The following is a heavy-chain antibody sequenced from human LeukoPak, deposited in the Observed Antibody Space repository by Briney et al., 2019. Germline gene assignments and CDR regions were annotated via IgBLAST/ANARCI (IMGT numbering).Heavy chain of an antibody. CDR3: ANTKQYAFDI. D-gene: IGHD1/OR15-1a*01. V-gene: IGHV3-53*01. CDR2: IYYDGTT. Sequence: GGSLRLSCAASGFTVSSSYMSWVRQAPGKGLEWVSIIYYDGTTYYADSVKGRFTISRDNSKNTLFLQMNSLRAEDTAVYYCANTKQYAFDIWGQGTMVTVSS. J-gene: IGHJ3*02. CDR1: GFTVSSSY.